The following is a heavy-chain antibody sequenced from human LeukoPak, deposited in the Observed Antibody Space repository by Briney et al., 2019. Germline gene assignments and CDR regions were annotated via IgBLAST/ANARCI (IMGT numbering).Heavy chain of an antibody. CDR1: GYSFTSYW. CDR2: IYPGDSDT. V-gene: IGHV5-51*01. J-gene: IGHJ4*02. D-gene: IGHD6-19*01. Sequence: GESLKISCKGSGYSFTSYWLGRVRQMPGKGLEWMGIIYPGDSDTRYSPSFQGQVTISADKSISTAYLQWSSLKASDTAMYYCAGSEYSSGWYVAYWGQGTLVTVSS. CDR3: AGSEYSSGWYVAY.